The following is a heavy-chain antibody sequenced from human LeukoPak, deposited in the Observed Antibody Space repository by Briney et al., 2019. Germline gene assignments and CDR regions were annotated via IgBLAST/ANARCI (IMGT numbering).Heavy chain of an antibody. J-gene: IGHJ6*03. D-gene: IGHD4-11*01. V-gene: IGHV3-49*04. CDR2: IRGKAYGGTT. CDR1: GFTFGDYA. CDR3: TRDRYYSKSQYYYYYMDV. Sequence: GGSLRLSCTASGFTFGDYAMSWVRQAPGKGLEWVGFIRGKAYGGTTEYAASVKGRFTISSDDSKSIAYLQMNSLKTEDTAMYYCTRDRYYSKSQYYYYYMDVWGKGTTVTVSS.